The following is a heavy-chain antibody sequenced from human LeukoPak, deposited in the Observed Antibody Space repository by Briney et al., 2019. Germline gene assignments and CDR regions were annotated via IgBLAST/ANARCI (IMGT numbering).Heavy chain of an antibody. CDR3: ARVSAAGTLVDY. J-gene: IGHJ4*02. D-gene: IGHD6-13*01. V-gene: IGHV4-4*02. Sequence: PSETLSLTCTVSGGSISSSNWWSWVRQPPGKGLEWIGEIYHSGSTNYNPSLKSRVTISVDKSKNQFSLKLSSVTAADTAVYYCARVSAAGTLVDYWGQGTLVTVSS. CDR2: IYHSGST. CDR1: GGSISSSNW.